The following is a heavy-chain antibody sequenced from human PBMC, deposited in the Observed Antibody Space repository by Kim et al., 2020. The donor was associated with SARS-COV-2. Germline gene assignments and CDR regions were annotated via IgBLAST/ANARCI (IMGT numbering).Heavy chain of an antibody. V-gene: IGHV4-59*08. CDR3: ARQLIYCSSTSCYDNYYYYGMDA. D-gene: IGHD2-2*01. CDR1: GGSISSYY. Sequence: SETLSLTCTVSGGSISSYYWSWIRQPPGKGLEWIGYIYYSGSTNYNPSLKSRVTISVDTSKNQFSLQLSSVTAADTAVYYCARQLIYCSSTSCYDNYYYYGMDAWGQGTTVTVS. CDR2: IYYSGST. J-gene: IGHJ6*02.